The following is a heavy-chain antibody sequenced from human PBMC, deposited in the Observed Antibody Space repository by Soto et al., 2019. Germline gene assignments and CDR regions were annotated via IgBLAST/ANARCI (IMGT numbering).Heavy chain of an antibody. CDR2: IIPIFGTA. V-gene: IGHV1-69*01. CDR1: GGTFSSYA. Sequence: QVQLVQSGAEVKKPGSSVKVSCKASGGTFSSYAISWVRQAPGQGLEWMGGIIPIFGTANYAQKFQGRVRITADESTSPAYMELSSLRSEDTAVYYCARDHTVRGAYYYYGMDVWGQGTTVTVSS. CDR3: ARDHTVRGAYYYYGMDV. D-gene: IGHD3-10*02. J-gene: IGHJ6*02.